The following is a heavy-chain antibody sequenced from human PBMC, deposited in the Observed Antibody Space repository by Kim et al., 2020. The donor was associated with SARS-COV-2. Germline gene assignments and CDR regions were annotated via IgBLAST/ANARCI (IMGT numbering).Heavy chain of an antibody. V-gene: IGHV4-39*07. CDR3: AREGAGVVPAASGQGVFDP. Sequence: SDTLSLTCTVSGGSISSSSYYWGWIRQPPGKGLEWIGSIYYSGSTYYNPSLKSRVTISVDTSKNQFSLKLSSVTAADTAVYYCAREGAGVVPAASGQGVFDPWGQGTLVTVSS. J-gene: IGHJ5*02. D-gene: IGHD2-2*01. CDR1: GGSISSSSYY. CDR2: IYYSGST.